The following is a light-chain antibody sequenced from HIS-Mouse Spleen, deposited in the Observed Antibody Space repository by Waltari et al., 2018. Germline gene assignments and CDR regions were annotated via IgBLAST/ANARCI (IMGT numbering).Light chain of an antibody. CDR1: SSHVGSYNR. J-gene: IGLJ1*01. Sequence: QSALTQPPSVSGSPGQSVTISCTGTSSHVGSYNRVSWYQQPPGTAPKLMIYEVSNRPSGVPDRFSGSESGNTASLTISGLQAEDEADYYCSSYTSSSTVFGTGTKVTVL. CDR3: SSYTSSSTV. V-gene: IGLV2-18*02. CDR2: EVS.